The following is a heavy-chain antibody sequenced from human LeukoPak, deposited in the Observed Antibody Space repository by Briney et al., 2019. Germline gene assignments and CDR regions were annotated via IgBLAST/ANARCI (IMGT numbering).Heavy chain of an antibody. J-gene: IGHJ5*02. CDR2: TYYRSTWYN. V-gene: IGHV6-1*01. Sequence: SPTLSLTCAISGDSVSSNSVTWNWIRQSPSRGLEWLGRTYYRSTWYNDYAVSVRGRITVNPDTSKNQFSLRLNSVTPGDTAVYYCARRLTQYDCFDPWGQGILVTVSS. CDR3: ARRLTQYDCFDP. D-gene: IGHD2-2*01. CDR1: GDSVSSNSVT.